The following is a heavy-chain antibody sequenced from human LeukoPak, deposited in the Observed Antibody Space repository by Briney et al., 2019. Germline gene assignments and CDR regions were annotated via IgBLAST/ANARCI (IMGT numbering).Heavy chain of an antibody. D-gene: IGHD2-21*02. V-gene: IGHV3-11*04. J-gene: IGHJ4*02. CDR2: ISSSGSTI. CDR1: GFTFSDYY. Sequence: PGGSLRLSCAASGFTFSDYYMSWIRQAPGKGLEWVSYISSSGSTIYYADSVKGRFTISRDNAKNSLYLQMNSLRAEDTAVYYCARARLVEVVVTAFDYWGQGTLVTVSS. CDR3: ARARLVEVVVTAFDY.